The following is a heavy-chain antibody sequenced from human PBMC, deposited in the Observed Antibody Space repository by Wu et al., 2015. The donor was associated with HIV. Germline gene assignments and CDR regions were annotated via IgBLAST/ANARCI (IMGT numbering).Heavy chain of an antibody. CDR1: GGTFSSYA. CDR2: IIPIFGTA. J-gene: IGHJ4*02. V-gene: IGHV1-69*05. CDR3: ARDWGTPAPGIAVAGNLYY. Sequence: QVQLVQSGAEVKKPGSSVKVSCKASGGTFSSYAISWVRQAPGQGLEWMGGIIPIFGTANYAQKFQGRITITTDESTSTAYMELSSLRSEDTAVYYCARDWGTPAPGIAVAGNLYYWGQGTLVTVSS. D-gene: IGHD6-19*01.